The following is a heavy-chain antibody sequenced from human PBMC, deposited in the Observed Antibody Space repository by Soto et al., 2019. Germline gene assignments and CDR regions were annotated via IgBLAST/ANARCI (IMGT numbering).Heavy chain of an antibody. J-gene: IGHJ6*02. V-gene: IGHV1-69*06. D-gene: IGHD6-13*01. CDR1: GGTFSSYA. CDR2: IIPIFGTA. CDR3: ASGSSRGWGMDV. Sequence: SAKVSCKASGGTFSSYAISWVRQAPGQGLEWMGGIIPIFGTANYAQKFQGRVTITADKSTSTAYMELSSLRSEDTAVYYCASGSSRGWGMDVWGQGTTVTVSS.